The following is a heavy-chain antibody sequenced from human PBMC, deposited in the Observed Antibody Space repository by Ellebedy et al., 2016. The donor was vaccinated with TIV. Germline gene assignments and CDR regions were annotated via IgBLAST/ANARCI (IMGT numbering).Heavy chain of an antibody. Sequence: GGSLRLXCAASGFTFSSYGMHWVRQASGKGLEWVAVIWYDGSNKYYADSVKGRFTISRDNSKNTLYLQMNSLRAEDTAVYYCARQLGSQWLALIDYWGQGTLVTVSS. D-gene: IGHD6-19*01. V-gene: IGHV3-33*01. CDR1: GFTFSSYG. J-gene: IGHJ4*02. CDR2: IWYDGSNK. CDR3: ARQLGSQWLALIDY.